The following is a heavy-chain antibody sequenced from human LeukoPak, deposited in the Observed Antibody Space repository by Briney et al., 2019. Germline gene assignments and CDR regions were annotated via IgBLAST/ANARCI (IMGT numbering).Heavy chain of an antibody. Sequence: TSETLSLTCTVSGGSISSSSYYWGWIRQPPGKGLEWIGSIYYSGSTYYNPSLKSRVTISVDTSKNQFSLKLSSVTAADTAVYYCARHAGHEGTYYYGSGSPDLSWFDPWGQGTLVTVSS. CDR2: IYYSGST. CDR1: GGSISSSSYY. V-gene: IGHV4-39*01. J-gene: IGHJ5*02. CDR3: ARHAGHEGTYYYGSGSPDLSWFDP. D-gene: IGHD3-10*01.